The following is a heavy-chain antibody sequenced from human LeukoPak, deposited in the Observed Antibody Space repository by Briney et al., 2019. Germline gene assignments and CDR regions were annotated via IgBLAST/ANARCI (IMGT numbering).Heavy chain of an antibody. V-gene: IGHV3-30*18. CDR1: RFTFSSYG. D-gene: IGHD4-23*01. Sequence: GGSLRLSCAASRFTFSSYGMHWVRQAPGKGLEWVAVISYDGSNKYYADSVKGRFTISRDNSKNTLYLQMNSLRAEDTAVYYCAKTLLVRGGAFDIWGQGTMVTVSS. J-gene: IGHJ3*02. CDR2: ISYDGSNK. CDR3: AKTLLVRGGAFDI.